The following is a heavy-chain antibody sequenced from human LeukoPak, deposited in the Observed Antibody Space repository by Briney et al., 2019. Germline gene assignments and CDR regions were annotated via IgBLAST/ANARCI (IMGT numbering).Heavy chain of an antibody. CDR3: VKDVGSNWYSFDY. J-gene: IGHJ4*02. Sequence: GGSLRLSCAASGGTTDDYGMSWVRQAPGKGLEWVSGINWDGTNTYYAESVKGRFTISRDSAEKSLYLQMNSLRDDDTAFYYCVKDVGSNWYSFDYWGQGTLVTVSS. D-gene: IGHD6-13*01. CDR1: GGTTDDYG. V-gene: IGHV3-20*04. CDR2: INWDGTNT.